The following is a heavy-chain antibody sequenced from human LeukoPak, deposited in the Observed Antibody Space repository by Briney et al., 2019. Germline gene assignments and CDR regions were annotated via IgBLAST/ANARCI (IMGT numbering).Heavy chain of an antibody. CDR1: GFTFSSYG. V-gene: IGHV3-30*02. J-gene: IGHJ3*02. D-gene: IGHD3-22*01. Sequence: GGSLRLSCAASGFTFSSYGMHWVRQAPGKGLERVAFIRYDGSNKYYADSVKGRFTISRDNSKNTLYLQMNSLRAEDTAVYYCAKPYDSSGHDAFDIWGQGTMVTVSS. CDR2: IRYDGSNK. CDR3: AKPYDSSGHDAFDI.